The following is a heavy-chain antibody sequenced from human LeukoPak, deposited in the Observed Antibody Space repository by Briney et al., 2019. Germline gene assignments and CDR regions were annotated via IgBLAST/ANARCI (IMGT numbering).Heavy chain of an antibody. D-gene: IGHD2-21*02. J-gene: IGHJ4*02. Sequence: SETPSLTCAVSGGSISSGGYSWSWIRQPPGKGLEWIGYIYHSGSTYYNPSLKSRVTISVDRSKNQFSLKLSSVTAADTAVYYCARYCGGDCYSFDYWGQGTLVTVSS. CDR1: GGSISSGGYS. V-gene: IGHV4-30-2*01. CDR3: ARYCGGDCYSFDY. CDR2: IYHSGST.